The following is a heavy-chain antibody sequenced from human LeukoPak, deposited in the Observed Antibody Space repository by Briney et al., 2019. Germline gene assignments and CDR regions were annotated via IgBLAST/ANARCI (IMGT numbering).Heavy chain of an antibody. CDR1: GYTFTGYY. Sequence: ASVKVSCKASGYTFTGYYMHWVRQAPGQGLEWMGWINPNSGGTNYAQKFQGRVTVTRDTSISTAYMELSRLRSDDTAVYYCARDFALRVAVASAYWGQGTLVTVSS. V-gene: IGHV1-2*02. D-gene: IGHD6-19*01. J-gene: IGHJ4*02. CDR2: INPNSGGT. CDR3: ARDFALRVAVASAY.